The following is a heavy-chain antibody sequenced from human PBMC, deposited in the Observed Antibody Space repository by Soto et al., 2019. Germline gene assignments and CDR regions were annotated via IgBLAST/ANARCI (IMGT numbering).Heavy chain of an antibody. Sequence: ASGPTLVNPTETLTLTCTVSGFSLSNARMGVSWIRQPPGKALEWLAHIFSNDEKSYSTSLKSRLTITKDTSKNQVVLTMTNMDPVDTATYYCVHTGYSYDPFGYWGRGTLVTVSS. D-gene: IGHD5-18*01. J-gene: IGHJ4*02. CDR2: IFSNDEK. CDR3: VHTGYSYDPFGY. CDR1: GFSLSNARMG. V-gene: IGHV2-26*01.